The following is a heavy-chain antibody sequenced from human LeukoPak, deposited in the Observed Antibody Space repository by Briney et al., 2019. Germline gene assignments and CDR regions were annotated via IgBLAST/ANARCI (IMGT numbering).Heavy chain of an antibody. V-gene: IGHV3-64*01. J-gene: IGHJ5*02. CDR2: ISSNGGST. D-gene: IGHD6-13*01. CDR1: GFTFSSYA. CDR3: AREIGGYSP. Sequence: GGSLRLSCAASGFTFSSYAMHWVRQAPGKGLEYVSAISSNGGSTYYANSVKGRFTISRDNSKNTLYLQMGSLRAEDMAVYYCAREIGGYSPWGQGTLVTVSS.